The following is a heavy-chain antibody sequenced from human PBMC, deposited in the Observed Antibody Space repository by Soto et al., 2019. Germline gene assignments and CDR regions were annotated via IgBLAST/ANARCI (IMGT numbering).Heavy chain of an antibody. CDR3: VRVVAIPGYPDN. CDR2: IVPIVDTS. CDR1: GGTFSSYS. D-gene: IGHD5-12*01. J-gene: IGHJ4*02. V-gene: IGHV1-69*12. Sequence: QGQLVQSGAEVRQPASSVKVSCKTSGGTFSSYSISWVRQAPGQGLEWMGGIVPIVDTSTYAQKFQGRVTSTADESTSTAYMELSSLRSDDTAIYYCVRVVAIPGYPDNWGQGTLVTVSS.